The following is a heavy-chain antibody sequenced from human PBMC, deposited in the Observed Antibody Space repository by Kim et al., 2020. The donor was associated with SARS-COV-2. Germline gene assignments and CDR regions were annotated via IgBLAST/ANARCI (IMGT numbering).Heavy chain of an antibody. D-gene: IGHD6-13*01. CDR1: GYTFTSYA. Sequence: ASVKVSCKASGYTFTSYAMNWVRQAPGQGLEWMGWINTNTGNPTYAQGFTGRFVFSLDTSVSTAYLQISSLKAEDTAVYYCARGSSSSSSYYYGMDVWGQGTTVTVSS. J-gene: IGHJ6*02. CDR3: ARGSSSSSSYYYGMDV. CDR2: INTNTGNP. V-gene: IGHV7-4-1*02.